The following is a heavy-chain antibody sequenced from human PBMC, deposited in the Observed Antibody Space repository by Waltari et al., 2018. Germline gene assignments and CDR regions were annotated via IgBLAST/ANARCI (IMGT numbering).Heavy chain of an antibody. Sequence: EGRLVESGGGLVKPGGSLRLSCEASGFSFSAYTMNWVRQAPGKGLGWVASITTSGANIYYADSVKGRFTISRDNSKNSLYLQMNSLRAEDTAVYYCARDWGSGYVYELDYWGQGTLVTVSS. J-gene: IGHJ4*02. CDR1: GFSFSAYT. V-gene: IGHV3-21*01. D-gene: IGHD3-22*01. CDR2: ITTSGANI. CDR3: ARDWGSGYVYELDY.